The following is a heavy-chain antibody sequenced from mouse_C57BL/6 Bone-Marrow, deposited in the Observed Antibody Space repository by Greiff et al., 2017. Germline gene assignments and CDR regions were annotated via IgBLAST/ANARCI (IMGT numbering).Heavy chain of an antibody. CDR2: IDPSDSYT. CDR3: AREDWDWYFDV. J-gene: IGHJ1*03. V-gene: IGHV1-50*01. Sequence: QVQLQQPGAELVKPGASVKLSCKASGYTFTSYWMQWVKQRPGQGLEWIGEIDPSDSYTNYNQKFKGKATLTVDTSSSTAYMQRSSLPSEDSAVYYCAREDWDWYFDVWGTGTTVTVSS. D-gene: IGHD4-1*01. CDR1: GYTFTSYW.